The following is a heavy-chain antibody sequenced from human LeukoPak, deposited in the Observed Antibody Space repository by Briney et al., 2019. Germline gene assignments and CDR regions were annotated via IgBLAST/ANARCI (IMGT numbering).Heavy chain of an antibody. CDR2: IIPIFGTA. CDR1: GGTFSSYA. D-gene: IGHD1-26*01. Sequence: SVKVSCKASGGTFSSYAISWVRQAPGQGLEWMGGIIPIFGTANYAQKFQGRVTITTDESTSTAYMELSSLRSEDTAVYYCARGRIVGATTLDYYYYMDVWGKGTTVTVSS. J-gene: IGHJ6*03. V-gene: IGHV1-69*05. CDR3: ARGRIVGATTLDYYYYMDV.